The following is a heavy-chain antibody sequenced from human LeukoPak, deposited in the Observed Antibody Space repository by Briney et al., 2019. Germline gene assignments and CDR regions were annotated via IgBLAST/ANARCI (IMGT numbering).Heavy chain of an antibody. V-gene: IGHV3-30*18. CDR1: GFTFSSYG. Sequence: GGSLRLSCAASGFTFSSYGMHWVRQAPGKGLEWVAVISYDGSNKYYADSVKGRFTISRDNSKNTLYLQMNSLRAEDTAVYYCAKDPLDSYGRRYYYYMDVWGKGTTVTVSS. CDR3: AKDPLDSYGRRYYYYMDV. J-gene: IGHJ6*03. D-gene: IGHD4-17*01. CDR2: ISYDGSNK.